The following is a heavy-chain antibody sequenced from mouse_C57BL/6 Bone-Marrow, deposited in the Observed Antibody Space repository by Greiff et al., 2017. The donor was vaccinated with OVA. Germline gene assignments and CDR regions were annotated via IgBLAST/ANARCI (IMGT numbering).Heavy chain of an antibody. V-gene: IGHV1-15*01. CDR3: TRGARSFDY. CDR2: IDPETGGT. Sequence: VKLVESGAELVRPGASVTLSCKASGYTFTDYEMHWVKQTPVHGLEWIGAIDPETGGTAYNQKFKGKAILTADKSSSTAYMELRSLTSEDSAVYYCTRGARSFDYWGQGTTLTVSS. CDR1: GYTFTDYE. J-gene: IGHJ2*01. D-gene: IGHD3-1*01.